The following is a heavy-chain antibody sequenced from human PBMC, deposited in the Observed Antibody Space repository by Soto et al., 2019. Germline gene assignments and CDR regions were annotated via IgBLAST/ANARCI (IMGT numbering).Heavy chain of an antibody. CDR3: ARDGLMGVTNLAAD. J-gene: IGHJ4*02. CDR2: ISNDGSDT. D-gene: IGHD2-21*02. Sequence: QVQLVESGGGVVQPGRSLRLSCAASGCTFSSYGMHWVRQAPGKGLEWVAVISNDGSDTYYADSVKGRFTISRDNSKNTLYVQMNSLSAEDTAVYYCARDGLMGVTNLAADWGQGTLVTVSS. CDR1: GCTFSSYG. V-gene: IGHV3-30*03.